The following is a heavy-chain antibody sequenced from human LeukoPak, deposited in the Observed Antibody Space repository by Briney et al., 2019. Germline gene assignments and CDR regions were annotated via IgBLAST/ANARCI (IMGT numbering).Heavy chain of an antibody. CDR3: ASGPSYSGSNEYFDS. V-gene: IGHV7-4-1*02. Sequence: GASVKVSCMASGYTFSSYTMNWVRQAPGQGLEWMGWINTNTGNPTYAQDYTGRFVFSLDTSVSTTYLQISRLKAEDTAVYYCASGPSYSGSNEYFDSWGQGTLVTVSS. J-gene: IGHJ4*02. CDR2: INTNTGNP. D-gene: IGHD1-26*01. CDR1: GYTFSSYT.